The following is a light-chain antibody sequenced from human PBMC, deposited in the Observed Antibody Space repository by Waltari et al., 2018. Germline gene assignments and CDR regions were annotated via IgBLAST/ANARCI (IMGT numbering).Light chain of an antibody. CDR1: QSVGTN. CDR2: GAS. J-gene: IGKJ2*01. CDR3: QQYKNWPPYT. Sequence: ERVLTQSPPTLPVSPGERATLTCRAGQSVGTNLAWYQQRPGQAPRLLIYGASTRATGIPDRFSGSGSETEFTLTISSLQSEDFATYYCQQYKNWPPYTFGQGTKLELK. V-gene: IGKV3-15*01.